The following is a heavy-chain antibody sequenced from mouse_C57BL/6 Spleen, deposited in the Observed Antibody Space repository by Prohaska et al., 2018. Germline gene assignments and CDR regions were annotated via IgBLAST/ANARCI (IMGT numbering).Heavy chain of an antibody. Sequence: QVQLQQSGAELVRPGASVTLSCKASGYTFTDYEMHWVKQTPVHGLEWIGAIDPETGGTAYNQKFKGKAILTADKSSSTAYMELRSLTSEDSAVYYCTIYGYDWFAYWGQGTLVTVSA. J-gene: IGHJ3*01. D-gene: IGHD2-2*01. V-gene: IGHV1-15*01. CDR2: IDPETGGT. CDR1: GYTFTDYE. CDR3: TIYGYDWFAY.